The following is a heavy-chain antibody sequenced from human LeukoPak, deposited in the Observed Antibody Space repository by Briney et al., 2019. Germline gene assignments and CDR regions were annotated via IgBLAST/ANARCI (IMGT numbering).Heavy chain of an antibody. CDR3: ARNHVATISPWYYYYYMDV. Sequence: SETLSLTCTVSGGSISSYYWSWIRQPAGKGLEWIGRIYTSGSTNYNPSLKSRVTMSVETSKNQFSLKLSSVTAADTAVYYCARNHVATISPWYYYYYMDVWGKGTTVTVSS. J-gene: IGHJ6*03. CDR2: IYTSGST. V-gene: IGHV4-4*07. D-gene: IGHD5-12*01. CDR1: GGSISSYY.